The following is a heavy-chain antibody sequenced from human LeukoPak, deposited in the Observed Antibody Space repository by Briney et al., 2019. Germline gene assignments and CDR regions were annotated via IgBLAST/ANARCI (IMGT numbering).Heavy chain of an antibody. CDR2: IWYDGSNK. CDR3: ARDPTGHYYYYYYMDV. Sequence: GGSLRLSCAASGFTFSSYGMHWVRQAPGKGLEWVAVIWYDGSNKYYADSVKGRFTISRDNSKNTLYLQMNSLKAEDTAVYYCARDPTGHYYYYYYMDVWGKGTTVTVSS. J-gene: IGHJ6*03. D-gene: IGHD1-1*01. CDR1: GFTFSSYG. V-gene: IGHV3-33*01.